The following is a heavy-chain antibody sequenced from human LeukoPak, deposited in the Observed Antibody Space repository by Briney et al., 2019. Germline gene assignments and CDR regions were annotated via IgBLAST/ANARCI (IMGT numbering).Heavy chain of an antibody. Sequence: GGTVTLPRLAFRFTLRRNYMQWLRQAAGKGLDGVSIMYSCDLTNYADSVKRRFSISRDNSKNTLYLQMNSLRAEDTAVYDCARGYSSSWGADTLHMWGQGTVVTVSS. J-gene: IGHJ3*02. CDR2: MYSCDLT. CDR1: RFTLRRNY. CDR3: ARGYSSSWGADTLHM. V-gene: IGHV3-53*01. D-gene: IGHD6-13*01.